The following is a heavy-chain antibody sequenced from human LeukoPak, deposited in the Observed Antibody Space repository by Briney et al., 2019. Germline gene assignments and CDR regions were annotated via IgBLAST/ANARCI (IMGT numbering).Heavy chain of an antibody. V-gene: IGHV4-59*01. J-gene: IGHJ4*02. Sequence: SETLSLTCTVSGGSISSYYWSWIRQPAGKGLKWIGYIYYSGSTNYNPSLKSRVTISVDTSKNQFSLKLSSVIAADTAVYYCARGFAGSGWYDYWGQGTLVTVSS. CDR2: IYYSGST. CDR3: ARGFAGSGWYDY. D-gene: IGHD6-19*01. CDR1: GGSISSYY.